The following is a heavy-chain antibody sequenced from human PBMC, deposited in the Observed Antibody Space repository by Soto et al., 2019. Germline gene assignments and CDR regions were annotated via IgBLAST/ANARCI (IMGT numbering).Heavy chain of an antibody. CDR2: SRNKANSYTT. CDR1: GFTFSDHY. J-gene: IGHJ4*02. CDR3: ARPTYYYDSSGPPAY. Sequence: PGGSLRLSCAASGFTFSDHYRDWVRQAPGKGREWVGRSRNKANSYTTEYAASVKGRFTISRDDSQNSLYLQMNSLKTEDTAVYYCARPTYYYDSSGPPAYWGQGTLVTVSS. V-gene: IGHV3-72*01. D-gene: IGHD3-22*01.